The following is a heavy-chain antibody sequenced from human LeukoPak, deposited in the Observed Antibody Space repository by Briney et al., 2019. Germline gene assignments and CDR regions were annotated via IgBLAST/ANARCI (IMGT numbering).Heavy chain of an antibody. CDR1: GFTFSNYA. J-gene: IGHJ1*01. D-gene: IGHD5-24*01. CDR2: ISGGGIII. Sequence: GGALRLSCAASGFTFSNYAMSWVRQAPGQGLEWVSTISGGGIIIYSADSVKGRFTISRDNSKNTLYLQMNSLRADDTAIYYCARDLDDYNGLPPFFQHWGQGTLVTVSS. V-gene: IGHV3-23*01. CDR3: ARDLDDYNGLPPFFQH.